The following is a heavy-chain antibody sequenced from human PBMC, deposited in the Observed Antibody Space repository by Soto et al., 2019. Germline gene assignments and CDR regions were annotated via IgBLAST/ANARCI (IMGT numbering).Heavy chain of an antibody. V-gene: IGHV1-18*01. CDR1: GYTFTTYG. J-gene: IGHJ4*02. Sequence: QVQLVQSGAEVKNPGASVKVSCKASGYTFTTYGINWVRQAPGQGPEWLGWISAHNGNTNIAQKFQDRVTMTTDTSTTTAYMELRSLRSDDTAIYYCARDVDILTAPPGDHWGKGTLVNVSS. CDR2: ISAHNGNT. D-gene: IGHD5-12*01. CDR3: ARDVDILTAPPGDH.